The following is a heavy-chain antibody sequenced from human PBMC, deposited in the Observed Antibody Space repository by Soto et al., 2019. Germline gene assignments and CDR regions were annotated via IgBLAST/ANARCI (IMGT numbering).Heavy chain of an antibody. D-gene: IGHD3-22*01. CDR2: IYYSGAT. CDR1: GGSISSSPYY. Sequence: SETLSLTCSVSGGSISSSPYYWGWIRQPPGKGLEWLGTIYYSGATSYNPSLKGRVIISVDTSNNQLFLKLRSVTAADTAVYYCARHRQYYDTSGYQQRYFDYWGQGTQVTVSS. CDR3: ARHRQYYDTSGYQQRYFDY. J-gene: IGHJ4*02. V-gene: IGHV4-39*01.